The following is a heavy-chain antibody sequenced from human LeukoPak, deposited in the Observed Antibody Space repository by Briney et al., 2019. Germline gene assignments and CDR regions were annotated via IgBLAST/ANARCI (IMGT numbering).Heavy chain of an antibody. Sequence: GGSLRLSCAASGFTFSGNYMSWVPQFPGKGLEWVSVIYSGGTTNYADSVKSRFTISRDYSKNTLYLQMNSLRPEDTAVYYCATRFSEQSWGQGTLVTVSS. V-gene: IGHV3-66*02. CDR1: GFTFSGNY. CDR3: ATRFSEQS. J-gene: IGHJ4*02. CDR2: IYSGGTT. D-gene: IGHD3-3*01.